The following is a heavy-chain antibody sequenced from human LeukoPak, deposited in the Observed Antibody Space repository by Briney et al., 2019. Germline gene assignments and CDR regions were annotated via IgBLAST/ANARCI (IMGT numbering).Heavy chain of an antibody. J-gene: IGHJ5*02. Sequence: SETLSLTCTVSGGSISSSSYYWGWIRQPPGKGQEWIGSIYYSGSTYYNPSLKSRVTISVDTSKNQFSLKLSSVTAADTAVYYCARQSEQYYYDSSGYYYNWFDPWGQGTLVTVSS. CDR2: IYYSGST. D-gene: IGHD3-22*01. CDR3: ARQSEQYYYDSSGYYYNWFDP. CDR1: GGSISSSSYY. V-gene: IGHV4-39*01.